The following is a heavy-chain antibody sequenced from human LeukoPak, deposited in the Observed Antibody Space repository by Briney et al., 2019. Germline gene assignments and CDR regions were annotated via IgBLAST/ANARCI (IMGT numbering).Heavy chain of an antibody. CDR3: ARGWGGL. Sequence: GGSLRLSCAASGFSFSDSRMTWVPQAAGKGLEWVANIIPDGSGRWYVDSVKGRFTISRDNAKNSLYLHMSTLRADDTAVYYCARGWGGLWGQGTMVTVSS. CDR2: IIPDGSGR. V-gene: IGHV3-7*01. D-gene: IGHD7-27*01. CDR1: GFSFSDSR. J-gene: IGHJ3*01.